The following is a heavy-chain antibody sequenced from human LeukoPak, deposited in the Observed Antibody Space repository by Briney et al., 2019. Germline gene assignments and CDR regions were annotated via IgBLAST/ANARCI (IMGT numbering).Heavy chain of an antibody. D-gene: IGHD1-14*01. CDR1: GFTFDDYS. CDR3: VRGTSHPV. J-gene: IGHJ3*01. CDR2: ITWDGGRT. Sequence: GGSLGLSCAASGFTFDDYSMHWVRQAPGKGLEWVSLITWDGGRTYYADSVKGRFTISRDNAKNSLSLQMKSLRVEDTAVYYCVRGTSHPVWGQGTTVTVSS. V-gene: IGHV3-43*01.